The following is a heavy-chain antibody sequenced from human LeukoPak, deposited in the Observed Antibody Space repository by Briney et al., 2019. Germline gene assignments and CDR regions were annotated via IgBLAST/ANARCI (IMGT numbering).Heavy chain of an antibody. CDR1: DYSISSGFH. Sequence: SETLSLTCTVSDYSISSGFHWGWIRQPPGKGLEWISNFYYTGTTPYNPSLKSRVTISVDTSKNHFSLKLSSVTAADTAVYFCVRGVEHWGQGTLVTVSS. J-gene: IGHJ5*02. CDR2: FYYTGTT. CDR3: VRGVEH. V-gene: IGHV4-38-2*02.